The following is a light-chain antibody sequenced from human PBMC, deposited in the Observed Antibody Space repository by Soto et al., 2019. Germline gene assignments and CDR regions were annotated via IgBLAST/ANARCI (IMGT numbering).Light chain of an antibody. J-gene: IGLJ3*02. V-gene: IGLV3-9*01. CDR1: NIGSKN. Sequence: SYELTQPLSVSVALGQTARITCGGNNIGSKNVHWYQQKPGQAPVLVIYRDSNRPSGIPERFSGSNSGNTATLTISRPQAGDEAAYHCPVWDSSTERVFGGGTKLTVL. CDR2: RDS. CDR3: PVWDSSTERV.